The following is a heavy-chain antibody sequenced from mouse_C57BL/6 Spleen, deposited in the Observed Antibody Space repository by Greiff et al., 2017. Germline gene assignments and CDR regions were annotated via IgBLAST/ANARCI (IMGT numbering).Heavy chain of an antibody. Sequence: QVQLQQPGAELVKPGASVKLSCKASGYTFTSYWMQWVKQRPGQGLEWIGEIDPSDSYTNYNQKFKGKATLTVDTSSSTAYMQLSSLTSEDSAVYYCARKGGWPYYFDYWGQGTTLTVSS. D-gene: IGHD1-1*02. CDR3: ARKGGWPYYFDY. CDR1: GYTFTSYW. CDR2: IDPSDSYT. V-gene: IGHV1-50*01. J-gene: IGHJ2*01.